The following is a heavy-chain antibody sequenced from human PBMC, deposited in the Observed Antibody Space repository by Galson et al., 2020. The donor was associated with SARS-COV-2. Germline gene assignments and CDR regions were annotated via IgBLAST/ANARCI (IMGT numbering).Heavy chain of an antibody. J-gene: IGHJ4*02. D-gene: IGHD3-22*01. CDR1: GFTFSSYD. CDR2: IGTAGDT. V-gene: IGHV3-13*01. CDR3: ARVEYDSSGYYSWFDY. Sequence: GGSLRLSFAASGFTFSSYDMHWVRQATGKGLEWVPAIGTAGDTYYPGSVKGRFTISRENAKNSLYLQMNSLRAGDTAVYYCARVEYDSSGYYSWFDYWGQGTLVTVSS.